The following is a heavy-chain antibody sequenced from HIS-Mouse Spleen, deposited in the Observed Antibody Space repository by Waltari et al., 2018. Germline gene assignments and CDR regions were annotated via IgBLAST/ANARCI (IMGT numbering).Heavy chain of an antibody. CDR3: AREIPYSSGWYDWYFDL. V-gene: IGHV4-39*07. CDR1: GGSISSRSYY. CDR2: IDYSGST. J-gene: IGHJ2*01. D-gene: IGHD6-13*01. Sequence: QLQLQESGPGLVKPSETLSLTCTVSGGSISSRSYYWGWIRQPPGKGLEWIGSIDYSGSTNSNPTINSIVTISVDTSKNQFSLKLSSVTAADTAVYYCAREIPYSSGWYDWYFDLWGRCTLVTVSS.